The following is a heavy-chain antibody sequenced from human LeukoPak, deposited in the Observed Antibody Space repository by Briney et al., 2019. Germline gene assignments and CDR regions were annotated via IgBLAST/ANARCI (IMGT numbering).Heavy chain of an antibody. CDR3: ARLRWAHTPNDY. CDR2: INHSGST. D-gene: IGHD1-26*01. J-gene: IGHJ4*02. Sequence: SETLSLTCAVYSGSFSGYYWSWIRQPPGKGLEWIGEINHSGSTNYNPSLKSRVTIPVDTSKNQFSLKLSSVTAADTAVYYCARLRWAHTPNDYWGQGTLVTVSS. CDR1: SGSFSGYY. V-gene: IGHV4-34*01.